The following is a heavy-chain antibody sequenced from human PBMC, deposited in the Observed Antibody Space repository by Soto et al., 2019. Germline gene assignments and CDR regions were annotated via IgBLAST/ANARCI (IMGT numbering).Heavy chain of an antibody. CDR3: ARARIVVAGTIVDY. Sequence: PSETLSLTCAVSGYSLTSGYYCGCIRQPPGKGLEWIGSIYHSGDTYYNPSLKSRVTISVDTSKNHFSLKLTSVTAADTAVYYCARARIVVAGTIVDYWGQGTLGTVSS. J-gene: IGHJ4*02. CDR1: GYSLTSGYY. V-gene: IGHV4-38-2*01. D-gene: IGHD6-19*01. CDR2: IYHSGDT.